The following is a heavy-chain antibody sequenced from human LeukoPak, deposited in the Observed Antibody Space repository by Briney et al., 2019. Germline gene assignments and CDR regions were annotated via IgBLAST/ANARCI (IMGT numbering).Heavy chain of an antibody. CDR3: AKKAYYYDSSGYYLRGYYYGMDV. V-gene: IGHV3-23*01. CDR2: ISGSGATT. CDR1: GSTFSSYA. Sequence: GGSLRLSCAASGSTFSSYAMSWVRQAPGKGLEWVSSISGSGATTYYADSVKGRFTISRDNSKNTLCLQMNSLRAEDTAVYYCAKKAYYYDSSGYYLRGYYYGMDVWGQGTTVTASS. D-gene: IGHD3-22*01. J-gene: IGHJ6*02.